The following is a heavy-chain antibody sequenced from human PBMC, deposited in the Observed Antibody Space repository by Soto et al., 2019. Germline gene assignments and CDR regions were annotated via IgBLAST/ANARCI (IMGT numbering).Heavy chain of an antibody. V-gene: IGHV4-59*01. J-gene: IGHJ3*02. CDR2: IYYSGST. CDR1: GGSISSYY. D-gene: IGHD4-17*01. CDR3: AREGVYGDYLSAFDI. Sequence: SETLSLTCTVSGGSISSYYWSWIRQPPGKGLEWIGYIYYSGSTNYNPSLKSRVTISVDTSKNQFSLKLSSVTAADTAVYYCAREGVYGDYLSAFDIWGQGTMVTVSS.